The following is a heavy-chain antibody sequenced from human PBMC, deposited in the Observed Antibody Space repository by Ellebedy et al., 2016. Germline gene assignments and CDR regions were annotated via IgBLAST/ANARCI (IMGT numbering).Heavy chain of an antibody. CDR3: ARGGNHFFGH. D-gene: IGHD4-23*01. CDR1: GFSFRSFW. CDR2: IKEDGSEK. J-gene: IGHJ4*02. V-gene: IGHV3-7*03. Sequence: GESLKISCAASGFSFRSFWMSWVRQPPGKGLEWVANIKEDGSEKHYVDSVEGRFTISRDNAKNSLYLQMNSLRAEDTAVYHCARGGNHFFGHWGQGNLVTVPS.